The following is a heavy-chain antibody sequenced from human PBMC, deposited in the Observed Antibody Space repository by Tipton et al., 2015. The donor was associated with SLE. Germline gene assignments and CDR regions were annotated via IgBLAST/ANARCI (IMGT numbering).Heavy chain of an antibody. J-gene: IGHJ6*03. V-gene: IGHV4-59*01. Sequence: TLSLTCTVSGGSINSYYWSWIRQPPGMGLEWVGFAFYSGSTSYNPSLKSRVTMSIDTSKNQFSLNLSSVTAADTAVYFCARDAGGSLGMESYYYYLDVWGKGTTVTVSS. CDR2: AFYSGST. CDR3: ARDAGGSLGMESYYYYLDV. CDR1: GGSINSYY. D-gene: IGHD7-27*01.